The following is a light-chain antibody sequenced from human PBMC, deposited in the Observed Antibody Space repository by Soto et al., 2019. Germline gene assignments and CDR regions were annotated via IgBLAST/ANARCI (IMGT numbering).Light chain of an antibody. CDR3: QQYYSYPPT. Sequence: AIRMTQSPSSLSASTGDRVTITCRASQGISRYLAWYQQKPVKAPKLLLYAASTLQSGVPSRFSGSGSGTDFTLTISCLQSEDFATYYCQQYYSYPPTFGPGTKVDIK. CDR1: QGISRY. V-gene: IGKV1-8*01. J-gene: IGKJ3*01. CDR2: AAS.